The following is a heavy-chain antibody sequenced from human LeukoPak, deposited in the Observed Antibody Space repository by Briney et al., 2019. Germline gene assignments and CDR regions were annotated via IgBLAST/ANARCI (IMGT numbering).Heavy chain of an antibody. Sequence: GGSLRLSCAASGFTFSSYGMHWVRQAPGKGLEWAAFIRYDGSNKYYADSVKGRFTISRDNSKNTLYLQMNSLRAEDTAVYYCAKDGCSSTSCYVNYFDYWGQGTLVTVSS. V-gene: IGHV3-30*02. CDR3: AKDGCSSTSCYVNYFDY. CDR2: IRYDGSNK. D-gene: IGHD2-2*01. J-gene: IGHJ4*02. CDR1: GFTFSSYG.